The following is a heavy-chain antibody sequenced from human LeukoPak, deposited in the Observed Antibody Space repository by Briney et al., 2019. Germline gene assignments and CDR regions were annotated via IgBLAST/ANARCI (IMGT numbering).Heavy chain of an antibody. Sequence: GASVKVSCKASGYTFTSYGISWVRQAPGQGLEWMGWISAYNGNTNYAQKLQGRVTMTTDTSTSTAYMELRSLRSDDTAVYYCARERCSSTSCYELDYWGQGTLVTVSS. V-gene: IGHV1-18*01. D-gene: IGHD2-2*01. CDR3: ARERCSSTSCYELDY. J-gene: IGHJ4*02. CDR2: ISAYNGNT. CDR1: GYTFTSYG.